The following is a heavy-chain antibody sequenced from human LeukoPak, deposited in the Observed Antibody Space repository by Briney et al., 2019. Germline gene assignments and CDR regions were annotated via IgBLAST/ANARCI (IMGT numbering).Heavy chain of an antibody. Sequence: TSETLSLTCTVSGASISSYYWSWIRQPPGKGLDWIGYIHYSGSTKYNPSLKSRDTISVDTSKNQFSLKLSSVTAADTAVYYCARDRSYYGSGPRSWFDPWGQGTLVTVSS. V-gene: IGHV4-59*01. CDR1: GASISSYY. CDR2: IHYSGST. J-gene: IGHJ5*02. D-gene: IGHD3-10*01. CDR3: ARDRSYYGSGPRSWFDP.